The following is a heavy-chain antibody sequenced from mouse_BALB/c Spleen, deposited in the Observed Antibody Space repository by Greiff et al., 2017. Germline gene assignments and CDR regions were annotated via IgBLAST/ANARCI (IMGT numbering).Heavy chain of an antibody. J-gene: IGHJ3*01. CDR1: GFTFSSYT. CDR3: TRGADGPWFAY. D-gene: IGHD2-3*01. CDR2: ISSGGSYT. Sequence: EVMLVESGGGLVKPGGSLKLSCAASGFTFSSYTMSWVRQTPEKRLEWVATISSGGSYTYYPDSVKGRFTISRDNAKNTLYLQMSSLKSEDTAMYYCTRGADGPWFAYWGQGTLVTVSA. V-gene: IGHV5-6-4*01.